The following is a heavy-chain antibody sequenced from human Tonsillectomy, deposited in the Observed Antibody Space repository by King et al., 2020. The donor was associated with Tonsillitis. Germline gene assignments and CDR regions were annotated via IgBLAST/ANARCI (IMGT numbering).Heavy chain of an antibody. D-gene: IGHD3-22*01. CDR2: IIPIIGMG. J-gene: IGHJ4*02. V-gene: IGHV1-69*09. CDR3: ARGLYDSSGFTLGF. Sequence: VQLVQSGAEVKKPGSSVKVSCKASGGTFSSHAITWVRQAPGQGFEWMGRIIPIIGMGNYAQKFQGRVTITADKSTSTVYMELSSLRSEDTAVYYCARGLYDSSGFTLGFWGQGTLVTVSS. CDR1: GGTFSSHA.